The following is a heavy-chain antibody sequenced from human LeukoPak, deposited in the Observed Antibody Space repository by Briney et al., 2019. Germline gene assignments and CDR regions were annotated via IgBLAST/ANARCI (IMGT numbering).Heavy chain of an antibody. J-gene: IGHJ4*02. D-gene: IGHD5-18*01. CDR1: GFTFSDYY. CDR3: AKGWRGYSYNY. CDR2: IGSSGSDT. Sequence: GGSLRLSCAASGFTFSDYYMSWIRQAPGKGLEWVSYIGSSGSDTIYADSVKGRFTISRDNSKNTLYLQMNSLRAEDTAVYYCAKGWRGYSYNYWGQGTLVTVSS. V-gene: IGHV3-11*05.